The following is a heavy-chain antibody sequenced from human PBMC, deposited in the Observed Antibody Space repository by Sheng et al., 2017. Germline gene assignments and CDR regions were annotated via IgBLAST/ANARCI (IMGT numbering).Heavy chain of an antibody. V-gene: IGHV4-39*07. J-gene: IGHJ4*02. CDR3: ASFRRDAYNHPPYFDY. CDR2: IYYSGGT. Sequence: QLQLQESGPGLVKPSETLSLTCPVSGGSISSSSYYWGWIRQPPGEGLEWIASIYYSGGTYHNPSLKSRVTISLDTTKNQFSLKLSSVTAADTAVYYCASFRRDAYNHPPYFDYWGQGTLVTVSS. CDR1: GGSISSSSYY. D-gene: IGHD1-1*01.